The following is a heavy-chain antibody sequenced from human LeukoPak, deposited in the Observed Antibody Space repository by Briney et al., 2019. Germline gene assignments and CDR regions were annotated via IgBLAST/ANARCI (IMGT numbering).Heavy chain of an antibody. CDR1: GFTFSSYA. CDR3: ARVYGDYVYRGYFDY. Sequence: GGSLRLSCAASGFTFSSYAMHWVRQAPGKGLEWVAVISYDGSNKYYADSVKGRFTISRDNSKNTLYLQMNSLRAEDTAVYYCARVYGDYVYRGYFDYWGQGTLVTVSS. D-gene: IGHD4-17*01. CDR2: ISYDGSNK. J-gene: IGHJ4*02. V-gene: IGHV3-30-3*01.